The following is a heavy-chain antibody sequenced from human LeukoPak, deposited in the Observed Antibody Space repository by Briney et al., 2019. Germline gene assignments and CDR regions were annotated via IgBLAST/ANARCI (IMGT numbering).Heavy chain of an antibody. CDR1: GGSISSYY. J-gene: IGHJ3*02. V-gene: IGHV4-59*08. CDR2: IYYSGYT. D-gene: IGHD3-22*01. Sequence: PSETLSLTCSVSGGSISSYYWSWLRQRPGKGLEWIGYIYYSGYTNYNPSLKSRVTISVDTSKNQFSLSLSSVTAADTAVYYCARVATMIVVARGAFDIWGQGTMVSVSS. CDR3: ARVATMIVVARGAFDI.